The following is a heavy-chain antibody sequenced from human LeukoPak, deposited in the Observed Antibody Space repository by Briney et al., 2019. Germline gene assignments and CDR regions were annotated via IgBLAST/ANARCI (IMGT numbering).Heavy chain of an antibody. CDR3: AKRSMVRGVQFDAFDL. Sequence: PGGSLRLSCAASGFTLSRCDMHWVRQAPGKGLEWVAFVLYDGSLKYYADSVRGRVTISRDNSKNTLYLQMNSLRAEDTAVYYCAKRSMVRGVQFDAFDLWGQGTIVTVSS. CDR1: GFTLSRCD. J-gene: IGHJ3*01. CDR2: VLYDGSLK. D-gene: IGHD3-10*01. V-gene: IGHV3-30*02.